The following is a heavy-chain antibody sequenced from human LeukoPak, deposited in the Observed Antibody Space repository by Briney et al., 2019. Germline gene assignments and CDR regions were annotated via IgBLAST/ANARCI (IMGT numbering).Heavy chain of an antibody. J-gene: IGHJ4*02. CDR3: ARDIGY. CDR2: IKQDGSEK. CDR1: GFTFSNAW. Sequence: GGSLRLSCAASGFTFSNAWMSWVRQAPGKGLEWVANIKQDGSEKYYVDSVKGRFTISRDNAKNSLYLQMNSLRAEDTAVYYCARDIGYWGQGTLVTVSS. V-gene: IGHV3-7*01.